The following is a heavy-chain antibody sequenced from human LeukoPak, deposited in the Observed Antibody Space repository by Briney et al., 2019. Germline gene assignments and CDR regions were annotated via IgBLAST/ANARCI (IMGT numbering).Heavy chain of an antibody. V-gene: IGHV3-74*01. CDR1: GLTFSSHW. CDR2: ITNDGSST. J-gene: IGHJ6*02. Sequence: GGSLRLSCAASGLTFSSHWMHWVRQAPGKGLVWVSRITNDGSSTTYADSVKGRFTISRDNAKNSLYLQVSNLRAEDTAVYFCARGGGLDVWGQGATVTVSS. CDR3: ARGGGLDV. D-gene: IGHD3-16*01.